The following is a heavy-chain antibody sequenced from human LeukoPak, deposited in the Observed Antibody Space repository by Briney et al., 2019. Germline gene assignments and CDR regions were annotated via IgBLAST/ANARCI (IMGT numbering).Heavy chain of an antibody. J-gene: IGHJ4*02. V-gene: IGHV1-2*02. CDR1: GYTFNGYY. CDR2: TNPNSGGT. Sequence: GASVKASCKASGYTFNGYYLHWVRQAPGQGLEWMGWTNPNSGGTNYAQKFQGRVTMTRDTSISTAYMELSRLRSDDTAVYYCARWMTTVITPDYWGQGTLVTVSS. D-gene: IGHD4-11*01. CDR3: ARWMTTVITPDY.